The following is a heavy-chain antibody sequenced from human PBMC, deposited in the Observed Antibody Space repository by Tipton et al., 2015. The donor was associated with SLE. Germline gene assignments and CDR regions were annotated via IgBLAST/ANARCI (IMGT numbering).Heavy chain of an antibody. CDR3: ARGLSTLAVYDFWSGYYYAEYFQH. Sequence: LVQSGGGLVQPGGSLRLSCAASGFTVSSNYMSWVRQAPGKGLEWVSVIYSGGSTYYADSVKGRFTISRDNSKNTLYLQMNSLRAEDPAVYYCARGLSTLAVYDFWSGYYYAEYFQHWGQGTLVTVSS. D-gene: IGHD3-3*01. CDR2: IYSGGST. CDR1: GFTVSSNY. J-gene: IGHJ1*01. V-gene: IGHV3-66*01.